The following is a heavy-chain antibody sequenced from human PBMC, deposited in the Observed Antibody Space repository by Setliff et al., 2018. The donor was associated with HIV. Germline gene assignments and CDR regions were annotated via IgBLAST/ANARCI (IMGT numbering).Heavy chain of an antibody. CDR1: GYTFTCYY. J-gene: IGHJ4*02. D-gene: IGHD3-22*01. CDR3: ARDYYDSSGYIFFPGFPDY. V-gene: IGHV1-2*04. Sequence: ASVKVSCKASGYTFTCYYMHWVRQAPGQGLEWMGWINPNSGGTNYAQKIQGWVTMTRDTSISPAYMELSSLSSDDTDVYYCARDYYDSSGYIFFPGFPDYWGQGTLVTVSS. CDR2: INPNSGGT.